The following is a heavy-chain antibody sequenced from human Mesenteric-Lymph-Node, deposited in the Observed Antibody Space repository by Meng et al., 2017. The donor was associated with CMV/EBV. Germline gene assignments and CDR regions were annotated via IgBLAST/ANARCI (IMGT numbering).Heavy chain of an antibody. J-gene: IGHJ4*02. CDR2: IKEDGREK. Sequence: GESLKISCAASGFTFSSSWMSWVRQAPGKGLERVANIKEDGREKYYVDSVRGRFTISRDNAKNLLYLEMDRLRAEDTAVYYCAKVMGISVPGVAGGIDFWGQGILVTVSS. V-gene: IGHV3-7*01. CDR3: AKVMGISVPGVAGGIDF. CDR1: GFTFSSSW. D-gene: IGHD6-19*01.